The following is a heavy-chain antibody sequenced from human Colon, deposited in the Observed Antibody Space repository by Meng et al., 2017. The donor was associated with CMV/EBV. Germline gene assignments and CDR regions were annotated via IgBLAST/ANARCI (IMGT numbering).Heavy chain of an antibody. J-gene: IGHJ1*01. CDR2: INSDGGKT. CDR1: GYTFNNYW. Sequence: GESLKISCAGSGYTFNNYWMHWVRQAPGKGLVWVARINSDGGKTSYPDAVRGRFTVSRDNAKNSLYIQMNSLRADDTAVYYCARVPYSSHSGLDFWGQGTLVTVSS. CDR3: ARVPYSSHSGLDF. D-gene: IGHD6-13*01. V-gene: IGHV3-74*01.